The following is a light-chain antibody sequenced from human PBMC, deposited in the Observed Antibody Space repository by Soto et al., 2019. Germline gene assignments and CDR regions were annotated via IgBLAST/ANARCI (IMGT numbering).Light chain of an antibody. CDR2: GAS. Sequence: EIVLTQSPGTLSLSPGERATLSCRASQSVSSSYLAWYQQKPGQAPRLLIYGASSRATGIPDRFSGSGSGPDFTLTTGALEAEGFAVYSCQQYSNSRTFGQGTKVDIK. CDR1: QSVSSSY. CDR3: QQYSNSRT. V-gene: IGKV3-20*01. J-gene: IGKJ1*01.